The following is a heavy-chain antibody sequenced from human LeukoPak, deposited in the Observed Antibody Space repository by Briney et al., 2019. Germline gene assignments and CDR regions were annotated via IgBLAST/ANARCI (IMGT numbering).Heavy chain of an antibody. CDR2: ISSSSSSI. CDR1: GFPFSSYS. Sequence: GGSLRLSCVGSGFPFSSYSMNWVRQAPGKGLEWVSYISSSSSSIYYADSVKGRFTISRDNAKNSLYLHMNSLRDEDTAVYSCARAMYYFEYWGQGTLVTVSS. V-gene: IGHV3-48*02. CDR3: ARAMYYFEY. J-gene: IGHJ4*02.